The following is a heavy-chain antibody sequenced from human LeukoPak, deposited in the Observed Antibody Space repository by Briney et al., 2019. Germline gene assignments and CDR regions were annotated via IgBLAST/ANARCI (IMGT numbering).Heavy chain of an antibody. J-gene: IGHJ5*02. CDR1: GGTFSSYA. CDR2: IIPTFGIA. CDR3: ARGMVRGVIVNWFDP. Sequence: ASVKVSCKASGGTFSSYAISWVRQAPGQGLEWMGRIIPTFGIANYAQKFQGRVTITADKSTSTAYMELSSLRSEDTAVYYCARGMVRGVIVNWFDPWGQGTLVTVSS. D-gene: IGHD3-10*01. V-gene: IGHV1-69*04.